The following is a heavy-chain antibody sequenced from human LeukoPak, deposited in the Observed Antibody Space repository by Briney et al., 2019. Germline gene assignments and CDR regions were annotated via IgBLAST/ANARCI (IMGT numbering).Heavy chain of an antibody. Sequence: GGSLRLSCAASGFTFSSYSMNWPRHAPGKGLEWVSSISSSRSYIYHADPVKGRFTISRDHAQHSLYLQMNSLRAQDRALYYCASWPEGGGSSHYYYSMDVWGQGTTVTVSS. J-gene: IGHJ6*02. V-gene: IGHV3-21*01. CDR2: ISSSRSYI. CDR3: ASWPEGGGSSHYYYSMDV. D-gene: IGHD2-15*01. CDR1: GFTFSSYS.